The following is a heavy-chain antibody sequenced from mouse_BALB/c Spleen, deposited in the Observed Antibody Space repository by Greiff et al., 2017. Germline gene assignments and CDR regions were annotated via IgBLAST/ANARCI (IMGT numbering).Heavy chain of an antibody. J-gene: IGHJ3*01. CDR1: GYTFTSYD. Sequence: QVQLQQSGAELVKPGASVKLSCKASGYTFTSYDINWVRQRPEQGLEWIGWICPGDGSTKYNEKFKGKATLTTDKSSSTAYMQLSRLTSEDSAVYFCARGGVTPWFAYWGQGTLVTVSA. V-gene: IGHV1-85*01. CDR2: ICPGDGST. D-gene: IGHD2-2*01. CDR3: ARGGVTPWFAY.